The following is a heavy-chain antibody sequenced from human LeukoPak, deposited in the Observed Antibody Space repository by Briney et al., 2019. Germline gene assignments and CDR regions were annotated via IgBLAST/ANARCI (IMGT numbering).Heavy chain of an antibody. Sequence: GGSLRLSCAASGFTFSSYAMHWVRQAPGKGLEWVAVVSYDGNNKYFADSVKGRFTISRDNSKNTLYLQMNSLRAEDTAVYYCAKDLTYRFGELSDYWGQGTLVTVSS. V-gene: IGHV3-30-3*01. CDR2: VSYDGNNK. D-gene: IGHD3-10*01. CDR3: AKDLTYRFGELSDY. CDR1: GFTFSSYA. J-gene: IGHJ4*02.